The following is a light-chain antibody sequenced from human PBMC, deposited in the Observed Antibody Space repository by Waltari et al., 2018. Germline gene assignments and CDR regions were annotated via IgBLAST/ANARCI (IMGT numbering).Light chain of an antibody. J-gene: IGKJ1*01. CDR3: QQYDSFWT. V-gene: IGKV1-5*03. Sequence: DIQMTQSPSTLSASVGDRVTITCRASESISNWLAWYQQKPGKAPKVLIHKASSLESGVPSSFSGSGSATEFTLTISNLQPDDFATYYCQQYDSFWTFGQGTKVEIK. CDR1: ESISNW. CDR2: KAS.